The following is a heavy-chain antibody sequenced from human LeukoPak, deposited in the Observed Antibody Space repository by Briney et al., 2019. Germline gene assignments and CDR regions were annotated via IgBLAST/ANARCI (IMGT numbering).Heavy chain of an antibody. CDR2: INHSGST. J-gene: IGHJ5*02. D-gene: IGHD3-16*01. V-gene: IGHV4-34*01. CDR3: ASNLGGSWFDP. CDR1: GGSFSGYY. Sequence: PSETLSLTCAVYGGSFSGYYWSWIRQPPGKGLEWIGEINHSGSTNYNPSLKSRVTISVDTSKNQFSLKLSSVTAADTAVYYCASNLGGSWFDPRGQGTLVTVSS.